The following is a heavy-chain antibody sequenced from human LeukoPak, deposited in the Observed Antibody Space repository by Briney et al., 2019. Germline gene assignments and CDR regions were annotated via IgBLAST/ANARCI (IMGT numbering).Heavy chain of an antibody. Sequence: SETLSLTCAVSGGSISSSNWWSWVRQPPGKGLEWIGEIYHSGSTNYNPSLKSRVTMSLDTSKNQVSLKLNSVTAADTAVYYCARHYYGGSGAFDIWGQGTMVTVSS. J-gene: IGHJ3*02. V-gene: IGHV4-4*02. CDR1: GGSISSSNW. CDR2: IYHSGST. D-gene: IGHD4-23*01. CDR3: ARHYYGGSGAFDI.